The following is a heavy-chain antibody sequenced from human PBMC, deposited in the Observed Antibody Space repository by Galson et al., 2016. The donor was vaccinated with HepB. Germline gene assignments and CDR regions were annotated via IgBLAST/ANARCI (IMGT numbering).Heavy chain of an antibody. CDR1: GGSLSNTNYY. CDR3: ARHAIVILPSAFEYFDY. D-gene: IGHD2-2*01. Sequence: SETLSLTCTVSGGSLSNTNYYWGWIRQPPGRGLEWIASISYTGSTYYSPSLKSRLTISVDTSRKQKQVSLKLSSVTAADTAVSYCARHAIVILPSAFEYFDYWGQGTLVTVSS. J-gene: IGHJ4*02. CDR2: ISYTGST. V-gene: IGHV4-39*01.